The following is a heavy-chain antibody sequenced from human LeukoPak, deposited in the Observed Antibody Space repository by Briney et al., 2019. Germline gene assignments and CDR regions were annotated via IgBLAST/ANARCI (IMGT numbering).Heavy chain of an antibody. CDR3: ARDPVDGYSHYDF. V-gene: IGHV1-2*02. D-gene: IGHD5-24*01. Sequence: ASVKVSCKASGYTLTDHHLMWVRQAPGQGLEWMGWIRPNSDGIRYAQEFQGRVTMTRDTSISTAYMELTSLTSDDAAVYYCARDPVDGYSHYDFWGQGTLVTVSS. J-gene: IGHJ4*02. CDR1: GYTLTDHH. CDR2: IRPNSDGI.